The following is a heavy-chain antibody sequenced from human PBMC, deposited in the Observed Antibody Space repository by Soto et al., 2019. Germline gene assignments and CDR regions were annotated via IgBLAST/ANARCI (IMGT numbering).Heavy chain of an antibody. CDR1: GGSIRNGDYS. CDR2: VYYSGTT. Sequence: QVQLQEWGPGLVKPSQTLSLTCTVSGGSIRNGDYSWGWIRQPPGKGLEWIGYVYYSGTTYSHPSLKSRVTISVDTSENECSLRLSSVTAADTAVYYCVTVNLVGAAYYFDYWGPGTLVTVSS. CDR3: VTVNLVGAAYYFDY. J-gene: IGHJ4*02. D-gene: IGHD1-26*01. V-gene: IGHV4-30-4*01.